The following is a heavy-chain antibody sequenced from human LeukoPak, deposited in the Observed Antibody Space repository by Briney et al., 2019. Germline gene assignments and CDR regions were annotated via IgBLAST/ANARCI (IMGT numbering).Heavy chain of an antibody. CDR1: GFTFNNYV. CDR3: AKDRSIGTYYTFDH. V-gene: IGHV3-23*01. CDR2: ISASAAMT. Sequence: GGSLRLSCEASGFTFNNYVMAWVRQAPGKGLEWVSSISASAAMTYYADSVKGRFTVSRDNSNNRLYLQMSGLTAADTAVYYCAKDRSIGTYYTFDHWGQGTLVTVSS. J-gene: IGHJ4*02. D-gene: IGHD1-26*01.